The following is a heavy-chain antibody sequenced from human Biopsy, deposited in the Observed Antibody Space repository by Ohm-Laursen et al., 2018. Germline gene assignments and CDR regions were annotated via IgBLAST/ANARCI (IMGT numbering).Heavy chain of an antibody. CDR3: ARDYGLELGGLEAFDI. CDR2: INHRGST. J-gene: IGHJ3*02. V-gene: IGHV4-34*01. D-gene: IGHD1-7*01. Sequence: SETLSLTCAVYGGSFSGYYWSWIRQPPGKGLEWIGEINHRGSTNYNPSLKSLVTMSVVTSKNQFSLKVTSMTAADTALYYCARDYGLELGGLEAFDIWGQGTMVTVSS. CDR1: GGSFSGYY.